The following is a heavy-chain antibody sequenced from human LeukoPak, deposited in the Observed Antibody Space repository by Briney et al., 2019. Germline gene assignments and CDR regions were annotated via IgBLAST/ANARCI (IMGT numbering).Heavy chain of an antibody. CDR1: GGTFSSYA. D-gene: IGHD3-10*01. V-gene: IGHV1-69*06. J-gene: IGHJ3*02. CDR2: IIPIYGTA. Sequence: SVKVSCKASGGTFSSYAISWVRQAPGQGLEWMGGIIPIYGTANYAQKFQDRVTITADKSTSTAYMELSSLRSDDTAVYYCARLLWFGESGFDAFDMWGQGTMVTVSS. CDR3: ARLLWFGESGFDAFDM.